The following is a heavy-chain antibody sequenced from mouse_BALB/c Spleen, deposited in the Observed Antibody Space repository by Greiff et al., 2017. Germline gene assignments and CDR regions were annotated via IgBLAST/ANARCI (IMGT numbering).Heavy chain of an antibody. J-gene: IGHJ4*01. Sequence: EVKLMQSGADLVKPGGSLKLSCAASGFTFSSYGMSWVRQTPDKRLEWVATISSGGSYTYYPDSVKGRVTNPRDNAKNTQYLQMSSLKSEDTAMYYCASENDAMDYWGQGTSVTVSS. CDR2: ISSGGSYT. V-gene: IGHV5-6*01. CDR1: GFTFSSYG. CDR3: ASENDAMDY.